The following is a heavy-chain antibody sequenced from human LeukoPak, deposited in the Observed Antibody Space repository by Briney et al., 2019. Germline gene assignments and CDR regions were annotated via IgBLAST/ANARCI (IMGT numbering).Heavy chain of an antibody. Sequence: SETLSLTCAVYGGSFSGHYWSWIRQPPGKGLEWIGEINHSGSTNYNPSLESRVTISVDTSKNHYSLKLSSVPAADTAVYYCASGQYYDLWSGYYVDWGQGTLVTVSA. CDR1: GGSFSGHY. D-gene: IGHD3-3*01. J-gene: IGHJ4*02. V-gene: IGHV4-34*01. CDR2: INHSGST. CDR3: ASGQYYDLWSGYYVD.